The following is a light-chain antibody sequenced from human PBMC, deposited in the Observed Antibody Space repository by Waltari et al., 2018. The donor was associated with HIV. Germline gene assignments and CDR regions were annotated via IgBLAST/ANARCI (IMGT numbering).Light chain of an antibody. J-gene: IGKJ2*01. Sequence: DIVLTQSRGTLSLFLGDRATLYCRAIPRISSNYLAWYQQKRCHAPRLLLYGAASRATGIPERFSGSGSETDFTLTISRLEPEYFAVYYCQQYGSSPLVYTFGQGTKLDIK. CDR3: QQYGSSPLVYT. CDR2: GAA. V-gene: IGKV3-20*01. CDR1: PRISSNY.